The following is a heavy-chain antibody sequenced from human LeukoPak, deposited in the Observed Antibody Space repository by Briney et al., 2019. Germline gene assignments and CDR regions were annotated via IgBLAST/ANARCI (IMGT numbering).Heavy chain of an antibody. Sequence: PSETLSLTYTVSGGSISSYYWSWIRQPPGKGLEWIGYIYTSGSTNYNPSLKSRVTISVDTSKNQFSLKLSSVTAADTAVYYCARHVAGIVGATTYYYYMDVWGKGTTVTVSS. CDR3: ARHVAGIVGATTYYYYMDV. J-gene: IGHJ6*03. CDR1: GGSISSYY. D-gene: IGHD1-26*01. CDR2: IYTSGST. V-gene: IGHV4-4*09.